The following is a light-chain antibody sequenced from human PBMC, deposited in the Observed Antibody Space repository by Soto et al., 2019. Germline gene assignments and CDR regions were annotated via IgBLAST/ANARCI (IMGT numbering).Light chain of an antibody. CDR2: DAS. CDR3: QQYNSYLT. Sequence: DIQMTQSPSTLSESVGDRFTITCRASQSISSWLAWYQQKPGKAPKLLIYDASSLESGVPSRFSGSGSGTEFTLTISSLQPDDFATYYCQQYNSYLTFGPGTKVDIK. V-gene: IGKV1-5*01. CDR1: QSISSW. J-gene: IGKJ3*01.